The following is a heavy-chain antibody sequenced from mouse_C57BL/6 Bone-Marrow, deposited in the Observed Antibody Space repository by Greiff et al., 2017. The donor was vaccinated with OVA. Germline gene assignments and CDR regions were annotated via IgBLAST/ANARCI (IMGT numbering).Heavy chain of an antibody. V-gene: IGHV5-9-1*02. J-gene: IGHJ2*01. CDR2: ISSGGDYI. D-gene: IGHD1-1*01. Sequence: EVQVVESGEGLVKPGGSLKLSCAASGFTFSSYAMSWVRQTPEKRLEWVAYISSGGDYIYYADTVKGRFTISRDNARNTLYLQMSSLKSEDTAMYYCTRAGFTTVPDYWGQGTTLTVSS. CDR1: GFTFSSYA. CDR3: TRAGFTTVPDY.